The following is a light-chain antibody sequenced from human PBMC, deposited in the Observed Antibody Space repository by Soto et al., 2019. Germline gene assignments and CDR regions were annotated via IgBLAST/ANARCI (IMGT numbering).Light chain of an antibody. Sequence: EIVLTQSPGTLSLSPGERATLSCRASPSVTNYLAWYQQRPGQAPRLLIFGAFNRATGIPARFSGSGSGTEFTLTISSLQSEDFAVYYCQQYNNWLWTFGQGTKVDIK. J-gene: IGKJ1*01. V-gene: IGKV3D-15*01. CDR2: GAF. CDR1: PSVTNY. CDR3: QQYNNWLWT.